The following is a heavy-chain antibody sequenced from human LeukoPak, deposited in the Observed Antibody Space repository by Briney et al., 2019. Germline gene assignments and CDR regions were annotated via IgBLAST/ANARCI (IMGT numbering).Heavy chain of an antibody. Sequence: GGSLGLSCAASGFTFSSYSMNWVRQAPGKGLEWVSYISSSSSAIYYADSVKGRFTISRDNAKNSLYLQMNSLRAEDTAVYYCARGGADCGGDCYSDYWGQGTLVTVSS. D-gene: IGHD2-21*01. V-gene: IGHV3-48*01. CDR3: ARGGADCGGDCYSDY. CDR2: ISSSSSAI. CDR1: GFTFSSYS. J-gene: IGHJ4*02.